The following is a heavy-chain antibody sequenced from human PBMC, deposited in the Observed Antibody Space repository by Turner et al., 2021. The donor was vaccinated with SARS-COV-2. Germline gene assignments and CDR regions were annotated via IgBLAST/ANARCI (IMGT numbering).Heavy chain of an antibody. D-gene: IGHD3-16*01. CDR2: IFYTGST. V-gene: IGHV4-59*07. CDR3: ARGAYASVSLNKFDA. Sequence: QAELQEPGPGMLKPSDTLSLSCSVSGDSISSYYWHWIRQPPGKGLEWIGYIFYTGSTSFNPSLNDRATMSVDTSENQFFLHLKSVTPADTTVYHCARGAYASVSLNKFDAWGQGILVSVSS. CDR1: GDSISSYY. J-gene: IGHJ5*02.